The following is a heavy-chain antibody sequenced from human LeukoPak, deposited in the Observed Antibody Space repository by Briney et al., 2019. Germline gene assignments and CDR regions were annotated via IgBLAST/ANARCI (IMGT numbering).Heavy chain of an antibody. D-gene: IGHD3-10*01. CDR1: GFSVSRNY. CDR3: ARGGRTDSGSYPYGMDV. V-gene: IGHV3-66*01. J-gene: IGHJ6*02. CDR2: IYGGATT. Sequence: PGGSLRLSCAASGFSVSRNYLSWVRQAPGKGLEWVSVIYGGATTDYADSVKGRFTISTDSSKNTLYLQMNSLRDEDTSVYNCARGGRTDSGSYPYGMDVWGQGATVTVSS.